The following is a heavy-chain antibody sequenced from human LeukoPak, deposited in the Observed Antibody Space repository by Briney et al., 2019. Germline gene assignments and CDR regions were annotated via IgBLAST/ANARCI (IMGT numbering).Heavy chain of an antibody. V-gene: IGHV1-69*05. CDR3: ARGQQGAYYYYYMDV. CDR2: IIPIFGTA. Sequence: SVKVSCKASGGTFSSYAISWVRQAPGQGLEWMGGIIPIFGTANYAQKFQGRVTITTDVSTRTAYMELSSLRSEDTAVYYCARGQQGAYYYYYMDVWGKGTTVTVSS. D-gene: IGHD6-13*01. J-gene: IGHJ6*03. CDR1: GGTFSSYA.